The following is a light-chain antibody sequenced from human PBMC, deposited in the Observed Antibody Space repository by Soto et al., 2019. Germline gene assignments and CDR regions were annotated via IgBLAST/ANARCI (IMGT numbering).Light chain of an antibody. CDR2: DVS. CDR3: SSYTSRSTLVV. J-gene: IGLJ2*01. V-gene: IGLV2-14*03. Sequence: QSALTQPASVSGSPGQSITISCTGTNSDIGGYNYVSWYQQHPGKAPKLMIYDVSKRPSGVSYRFSGSKSGNTASLTISGLQAEDEADYYCSSYTSRSTLVVFGGGTKVTVL. CDR1: NSDIGGYNY.